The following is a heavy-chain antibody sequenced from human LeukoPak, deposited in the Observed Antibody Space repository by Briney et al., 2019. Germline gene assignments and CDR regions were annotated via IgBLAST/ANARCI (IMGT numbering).Heavy chain of an antibody. CDR2: ISAYNGNT. D-gene: IGHD6-13*01. CDR1: GYTFTSYG. Sequence: ASVKVSCKASGYTFTSYGISWVRQAPGQGLEWMGWISAYNGNTNYAQKLQGRVTITADESTSTAYMELSSLRYEDTAVYYCERLSSSWYYFDYWGQGTLVTVSS. CDR3: ERLSSSWYYFDY. J-gene: IGHJ4*02. V-gene: IGHV1-18*01.